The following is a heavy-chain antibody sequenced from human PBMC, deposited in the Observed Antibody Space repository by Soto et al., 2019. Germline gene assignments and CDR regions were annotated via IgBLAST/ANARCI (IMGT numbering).Heavy chain of an antibody. CDR3: ARDWEGATSPFGDY. D-gene: IGHD1-26*01. J-gene: IGHJ4*02. V-gene: IGHV3-48*03. CDR1: GFAFSSFE. Sequence: EVQLVESGGGLVQPGGSLRLSCAASGFAFSSFEMNWVRQAPGSGQEWVSYISSSGSSISYADSVKGRFTISKDNAKNSLYLQMNGLRAEDTALYYCARDWEGATSPFGDYWGQGTLVTVSS. CDR2: ISSSGSSI.